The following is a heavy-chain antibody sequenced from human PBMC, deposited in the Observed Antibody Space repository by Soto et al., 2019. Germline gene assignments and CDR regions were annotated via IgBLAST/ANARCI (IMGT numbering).Heavy chain of an antibody. CDR3: AKDLRQWLVKYYFDY. J-gene: IGHJ4*02. Sequence: GGSLRLSCAASGFTFSSYAMSWVRQAPGKGLEWVSATSGSGGSTYYADSVKGRFTISRDNSKNTLYLQMNSLRAEDTAVYYCAKDLRQWLVKYYFDYWGQGTLVTVSS. CDR2: TSGSGGST. V-gene: IGHV3-23*01. CDR1: GFTFSSYA. D-gene: IGHD6-19*01.